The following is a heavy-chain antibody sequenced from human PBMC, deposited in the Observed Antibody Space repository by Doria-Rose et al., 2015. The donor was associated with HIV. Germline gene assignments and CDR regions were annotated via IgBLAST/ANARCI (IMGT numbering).Heavy chain of an antibody. Sequence: QITLKESGPVLVKPTETLTLTCTVSGVSLSSPGMRVSWIRQPPGKALEWLANIFSDDERSYKTSPKSRLTISRGTSKSQVVLTMTDMDPVDTATYYCARIKSSRWYHKYYFDFWGQGTLVIVSA. CDR3: ARIKSSRWYHKYYFDF. CDR2: IFSDDER. V-gene: IGHV2-26*01. D-gene: IGHD6-13*01. J-gene: IGHJ4*02. CDR1: GVSLSSPGMR.